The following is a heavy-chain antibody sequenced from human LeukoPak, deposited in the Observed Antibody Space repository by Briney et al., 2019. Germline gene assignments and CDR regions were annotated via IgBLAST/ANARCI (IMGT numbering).Heavy chain of an antibody. D-gene: IGHD6-19*01. CDR3: ARGPRAVARWFDP. CDR2: IYYSGST. J-gene: IGHJ5*02. V-gene: IGHV4-39*07. CDR1: GGSISSSPYY. Sequence: PSETLSLTCTVSGGSISSSPYYWGWIRQPPGKRLEWIGSIYYSGSTYYNPSFKSRVTISVDTSKNQFSLKLSSMTAADTAVYYCARGPRAVARWFDPWGQGTLVTVSS.